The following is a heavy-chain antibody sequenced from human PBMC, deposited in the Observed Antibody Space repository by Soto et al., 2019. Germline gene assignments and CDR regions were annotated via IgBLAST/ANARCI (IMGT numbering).Heavy chain of an antibody. CDR2: INPDGSEG. J-gene: IGHJ4*02. Sequence: EVQLVESGGGLVQPGGSLRLSCTASGFIFRNDWMDWVRQTPGKGLEWGANINPDGSEGHYVDSVKGRFTISRDNAKNSLYLQMSSLTAEDSALYYCSRSLGAWGQGTLVTVSS. CDR3: SRSLGA. V-gene: IGHV3-7*01. CDR1: GFIFRNDW.